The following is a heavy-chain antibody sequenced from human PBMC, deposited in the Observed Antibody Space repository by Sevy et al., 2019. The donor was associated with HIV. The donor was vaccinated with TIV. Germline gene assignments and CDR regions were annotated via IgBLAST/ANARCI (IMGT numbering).Heavy chain of an antibody. J-gene: IGHJ4*02. CDR1: GYSLTELS. Sequence: ASVKVSCKVSGYSLTELSMHWVRQAPGKGLEWMGGFDPEDGETIYAQKFQGRVTITEDTSTDTAYMELSSLRSEDTAVYYCATSRRYYDILTGYYTFLYFDYWGQGILVTVSS. D-gene: IGHD3-9*01. CDR2: FDPEDGET. V-gene: IGHV1-24*01. CDR3: ATSRRYYDILTGYYTFLYFDY.